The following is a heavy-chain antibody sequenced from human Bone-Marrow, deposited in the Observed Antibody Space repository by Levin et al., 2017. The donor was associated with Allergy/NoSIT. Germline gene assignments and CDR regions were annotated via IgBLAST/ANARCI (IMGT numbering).Heavy chain of an antibody. Sequence: SETLSLTCTVSGGSISSAGYHWTWIRQSPGKGLEWIGYISYRGTTYYNPSLKSRLTMSLDTSEQRFSLNLNSVTAADTAIYYCARLYGYYFDYWGQGTLVTVSS. V-gene: IGHV4-31*03. CDR3: ARLYGYYFDY. CDR2: ISYRGTT. CDR1: GGSISSAGYH. D-gene: IGHD4-17*01. J-gene: IGHJ4*02.